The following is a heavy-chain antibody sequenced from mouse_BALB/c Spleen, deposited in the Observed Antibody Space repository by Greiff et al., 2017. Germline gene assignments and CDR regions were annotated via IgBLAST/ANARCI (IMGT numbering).Heavy chain of an antibody. CDR3: ARDRAIDYGSSYGYFDV. D-gene: IGHD1-1*01. V-gene: IGHV5-15*02. CDR1: GFTFSDYG. CDR2: ISNLAYSI. Sequence: EVKLVESGGGLVQPGGSRKLSCAASGFTFSDYGMAWVRQAPGKGPEWVAFISNLAYSIYYADTVTGRFTISRENAKNTLYLEMSSLRSEDTAMYYCARDRAIDYGSSYGYFDVWGAGTTVTVSS. J-gene: IGHJ1*01.